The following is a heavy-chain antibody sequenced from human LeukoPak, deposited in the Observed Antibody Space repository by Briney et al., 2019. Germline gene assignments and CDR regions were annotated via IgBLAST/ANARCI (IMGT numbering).Heavy chain of an antibody. CDR3: ARLTPSDSSSWYWYFGL. V-gene: IGHV4-59*08. Sequence: SETLSLTCTVSGGSISSYYWSWIRQPPGKGLEWIGYIYYSGSTNYNPSLTSRVTLSVDTSKNQFSLRSSTVTAADTAVYYCARLTPSDSSSWYWYFGLWGRGTLVTVSS. CDR2: IYYSGST. D-gene: IGHD6-13*01. CDR1: GGSISSYY. J-gene: IGHJ2*01.